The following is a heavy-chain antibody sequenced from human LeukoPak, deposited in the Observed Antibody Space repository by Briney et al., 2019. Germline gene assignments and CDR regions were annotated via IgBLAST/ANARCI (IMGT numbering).Heavy chain of an antibody. Sequence: ASVKVSCKASGYTFTGYYMHWVRQAPGQGLEWMGWINPNSGGTNYAQKFQGRVTMTRDTSISTAYMELSRLRSDDTAVYYCARVWAGYYDSSGYFDYWGQGTLVTVSS. CDR3: ARVWAGYYDSSGYFDY. V-gene: IGHV1-2*02. CDR2: INPNSGGT. D-gene: IGHD3-22*01. J-gene: IGHJ4*02. CDR1: GYTFTGYY.